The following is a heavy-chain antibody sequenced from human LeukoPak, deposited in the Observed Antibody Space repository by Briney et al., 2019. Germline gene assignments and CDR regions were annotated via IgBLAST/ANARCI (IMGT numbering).Heavy chain of an antibody. J-gene: IGHJ6*02. CDR1: GFTFSSYG. V-gene: IGHV3-30*18. CDR3: AKDSGSSGMDV. D-gene: IGHD1-26*01. CDR2: ISYDGSNK. Sequence: GGSLRLSCAASGFTFSSYGMHWVRQAPGKGLEWVAVISYDGSNKYYADSVKGRFTISRDNSKNTLYLQMNSLRAEDTAVYYCAKDSGSSGMDVWGQGTTVTVPS.